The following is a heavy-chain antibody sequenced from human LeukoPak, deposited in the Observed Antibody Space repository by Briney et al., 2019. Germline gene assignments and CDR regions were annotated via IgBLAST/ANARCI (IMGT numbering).Heavy chain of an antibody. D-gene: IGHD6-6*01. V-gene: IGHV3-23*01. CDR2: IGGSGGST. J-gene: IGHJ4*02. CDR3: AKEEYSSSSVDY. Sequence: GGSLRLSCAASGFTLSSYAMSWVRQAPGKGLEWVSAIGGSGGSTYYADSVKGRFTISRDNSKNTLYLQMNSLRAEDTAVYYCAKEEYSSSSVDYWGQGTLVTVSS. CDR1: GFTLSSYA.